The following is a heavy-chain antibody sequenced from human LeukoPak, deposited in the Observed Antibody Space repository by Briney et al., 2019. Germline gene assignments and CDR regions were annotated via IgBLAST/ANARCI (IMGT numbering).Heavy chain of an antibody. J-gene: IGHJ4*02. CDR2: IKSNTAGGTT. CDR3: STEYYGSANFNY. CDR1: GFTFSSYA. Sequence: GGSLRLSCAASGFTFSSYAMSWVRQAPRKGLEWIGHIKSNTAGGTTDYAAPVKGRFTISRDDSKNTLFLQMNSLKTEDTAVYYCSTEYYGSANFNYWGQGTLVTVSS. V-gene: IGHV3-15*01. D-gene: IGHD3-10*01.